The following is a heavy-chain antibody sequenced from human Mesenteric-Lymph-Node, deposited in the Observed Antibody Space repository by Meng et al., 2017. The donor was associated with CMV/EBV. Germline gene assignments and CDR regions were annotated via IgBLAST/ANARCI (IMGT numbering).Heavy chain of an antibody. D-gene: IGHD2-15*01. Sequence: LTGAVDGGSFSGYYWSWIRQPPGKGLEWIGEINHSGSTNYNPSLKSRVTISVDKSKNQFSLKLTSVTAADTAVYYCAGIGGTTPLGYWGQGTLVTVSS. CDR3: AGIGGTTPLGY. CDR2: INHSGST. V-gene: IGHV4-34*01. CDR1: GGSFSGYY. J-gene: IGHJ4*02.